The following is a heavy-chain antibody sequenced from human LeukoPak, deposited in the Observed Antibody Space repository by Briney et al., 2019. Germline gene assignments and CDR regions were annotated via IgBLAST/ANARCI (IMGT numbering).Heavy chain of an antibody. J-gene: IGHJ4*02. V-gene: IGHV1-2*02. D-gene: IGHD1-26*01. Sequence: ASVKVSCKASGYTFTGYYMHWVRQAPGQGLEWMGWINPNSGGTNYAQKFQGRVTMTTDTSTSTAYMELRSLRSDDTAVYYCARAEWELFYFDYWGQGTLVTVSS. CDR2: INPNSGGT. CDR1: GYTFTGYY. CDR3: ARAEWELFYFDY.